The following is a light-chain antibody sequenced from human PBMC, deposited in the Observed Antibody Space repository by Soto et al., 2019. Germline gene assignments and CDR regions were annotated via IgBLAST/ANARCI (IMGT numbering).Light chain of an antibody. J-gene: IGLJ1*01. Sequence: QSVLTQPASVSGSPGQSITISCTGTSSDVGGYNYVSWYQDHPNKAPKLMIYEVSSRPSGVSDRFSGSKSGNTASLTISGLQADDEADYYCASYTSSITYVFGTGTKLTVL. CDR2: EVS. V-gene: IGLV2-14*01. CDR3: ASYTSSITYV. CDR1: SSDVGGYNY.